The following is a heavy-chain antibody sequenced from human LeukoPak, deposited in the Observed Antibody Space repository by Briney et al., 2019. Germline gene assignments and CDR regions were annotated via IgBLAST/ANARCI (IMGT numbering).Heavy chain of an antibody. CDR1: GYSISSGYY. Sequence: PSETLSLTCAVSGYSISSGYYWGWIRQPPGKGLEWIGSIYRSGSTYYNPSLKSRVTISVDASRNQFSLKLTSVTAADTALYYCARAIFGVANAFDMWGQGPMVTVSS. CDR2: IYRSGST. CDR3: ARAIFGVANAFDM. D-gene: IGHD3-3*01. J-gene: IGHJ3*02. V-gene: IGHV4-38-2*01.